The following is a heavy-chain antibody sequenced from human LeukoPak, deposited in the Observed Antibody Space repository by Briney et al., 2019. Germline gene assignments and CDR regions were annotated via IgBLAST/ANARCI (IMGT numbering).Heavy chain of an antibody. CDR3: ARSHDYSIIPDY. CDR2: IYYSGST. V-gene: IGHV4-61*01. CDR1: GGSISSGNYY. J-gene: IGHJ4*02. D-gene: IGHD4-11*01. Sequence: KPSETLSLTCTVSGGSISSGNYYWSWIRQPPGKGLEWVGYIYYSGSTNYNPSLKSRVTISVDTSKNQFSLKLSSVTAADTAVYYCARSHDYSIIPDYWGQGTLVTVSS.